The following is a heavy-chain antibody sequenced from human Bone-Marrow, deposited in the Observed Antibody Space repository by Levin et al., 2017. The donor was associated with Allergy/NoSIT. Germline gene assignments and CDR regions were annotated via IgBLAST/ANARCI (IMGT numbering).Heavy chain of an antibody. CDR2: ISYDGSNE. CDR1: GFSFRNFA. V-gene: IGHV3-30*18. J-gene: IGHJ4*02. CDR3: AKGALVQMATIGGDYFDY. D-gene: IGHD5-24*01. Sequence: GGSLRLSCAASGFSFRNFAMHWVRQAPGKGLEWVAVISYDGSNEDYADSVKGRFTISRDNSKKTLYLQMQSLRTEDTAVYYCAKGALVQMATIGGDYFDYWGQGTLVTVSS.